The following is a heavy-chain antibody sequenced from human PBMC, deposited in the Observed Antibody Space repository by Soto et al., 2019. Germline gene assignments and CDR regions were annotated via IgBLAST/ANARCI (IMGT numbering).Heavy chain of an antibody. CDR3: AREGRESLVWGVLDNYYGMDV. CDR1: GGSISSYY. V-gene: IGHV4-59*01. Sequence: SETLSLTCTVSGGSISSYYWSWIRQPPGKGLERIGYIYYSGSTNYNPSLKSRVTISVDTSKNQFSLKLSSVTAADTAVYYCAREGRESLVWGVLDNYYGMDVWGQGTTVTVSS. CDR2: IYYSGST. J-gene: IGHJ6*02. D-gene: IGHD3-10*01.